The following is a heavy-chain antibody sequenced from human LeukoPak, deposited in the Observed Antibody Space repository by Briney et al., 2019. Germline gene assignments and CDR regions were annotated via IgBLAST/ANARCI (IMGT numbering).Heavy chain of an antibody. CDR1: GGTFSSYA. CDR3: AYGDYGFDY. D-gene: IGHD4-17*01. CDR2: IIPIFGTA. Sequence: VASVKVSCKASGGTFSSYAISWVRQAPGQGLEWMGRIIPIFGTANYAQKFKGRVTITTDESTSTAYMELSSLRSEDTAVYYCAYGDYGFDYWGQGTLVTVSS. V-gene: IGHV1-69*05. J-gene: IGHJ4*02.